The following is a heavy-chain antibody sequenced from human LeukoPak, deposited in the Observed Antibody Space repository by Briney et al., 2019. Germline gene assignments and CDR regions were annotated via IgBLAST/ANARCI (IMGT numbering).Heavy chain of an antibody. CDR3: ARDLWGVAVAGAGKDV. CDR1: GFVFSNHV. Sequence: GKSLRLSCVGAGFVFSNHVIHWVRQAPGQGLEWVSMISYDGSGKHYADSVGGRLTISRDSSKNTVYLQMDSLTAEDTAIYYCARDLWGVAVAGAGKDVWGQGTTVTVSS. V-gene: IGHV3-30*04. J-gene: IGHJ6*02. D-gene: IGHD3-16*01. CDR2: ISYDGSGK.